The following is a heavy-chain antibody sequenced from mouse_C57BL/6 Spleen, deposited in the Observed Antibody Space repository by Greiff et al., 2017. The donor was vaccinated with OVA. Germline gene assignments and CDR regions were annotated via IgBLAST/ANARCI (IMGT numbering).Heavy chain of an antibody. Sequence: VQLQQSGAELAKPGASVKLSCKASGYTFTSYWMHWVKQRPGQGLEWIGYINPSSGYTKYNQKFKDKATLTADNSSRPAYMQLSSLTYEDSAVYSCAPSLTVYAMDYWGQGTSVTVSS. V-gene: IGHV1-7*01. CDR3: APSLTVYAMDY. J-gene: IGHJ4*01. CDR1: GYTFTSYW. CDR2: INPSSGYT.